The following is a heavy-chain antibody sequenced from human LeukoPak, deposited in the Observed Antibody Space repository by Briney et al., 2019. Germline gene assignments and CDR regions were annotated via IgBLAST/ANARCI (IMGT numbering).Heavy chain of an antibody. CDR1: GFTFSIHG. Sequence: GGTLRLSCAASGFTFSIHGMNWVRQGPGKGLEWVSGITGSGGSTYYADSVKGRFTISRDNSKNTVYLQMNSLRAEDTAVYYCARVGPWIEARVYFDYWGQGTLVTVSS. CDR3: ARVGPWIEARVYFDY. D-gene: IGHD6-6*01. CDR2: ITGSGGST. J-gene: IGHJ4*02. V-gene: IGHV3-23*01.